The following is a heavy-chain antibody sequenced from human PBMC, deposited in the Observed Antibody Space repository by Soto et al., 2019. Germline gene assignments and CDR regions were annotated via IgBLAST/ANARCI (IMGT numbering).Heavy chain of an antibody. CDR1: GFTFSSYA. D-gene: IGHD4-4*01. V-gene: IGHV3-30-3*01. Sequence: QVQLVESGGGVVQPGRSLRLSCAASGFTFSSYAMHWVRQAPGKGLEWVAVISYDGSNKYYADSVKGRFTISRDNSKNTLYLQMNSLRAEDTAGYYCAREDGTVTPFDYWGQGTLVTVSS. CDR2: ISYDGSNK. J-gene: IGHJ4*02. CDR3: AREDGTVTPFDY.